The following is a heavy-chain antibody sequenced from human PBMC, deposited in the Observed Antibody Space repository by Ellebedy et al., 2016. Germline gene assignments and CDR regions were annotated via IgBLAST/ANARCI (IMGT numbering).Heavy chain of an antibody. V-gene: IGHV3-23*01. CDR2: ISGDGDIT. Sequence: GGSLRLXXAASGFSFRNFFMSWVRQAPRGGLEWISTISGDGDITFLADSVNGRFTISRDNSRNTLYLQMNSLRAEDTAVYYCYYGHYSGSWGQGTLVTVSS. D-gene: IGHD4-17*01. CDR1: GFSFRNFF. J-gene: IGHJ4*02. CDR3: YYGHYSGS.